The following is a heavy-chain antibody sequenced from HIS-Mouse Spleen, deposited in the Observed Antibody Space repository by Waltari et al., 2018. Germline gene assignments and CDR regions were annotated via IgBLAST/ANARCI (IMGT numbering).Heavy chain of an antibody. J-gene: IGHJ4*02. Sequence: QVQLQQCGAGLLKPSETLSLTCAVYGGSFSGYYWSWIRQPPGKGLEWIGEINHSGSTNYNPSLKMRVTISVDTAKNQFSLKLSSVTAADTAVYYCARGTAAGTSSDYWGQGTLVTVSS. CDR3: ARGTAAGTSSDY. V-gene: IGHV4-34*01. D-gene: IGHD6-13*01. CDR2: INHSGST. CDR1: GGSFSGYY.